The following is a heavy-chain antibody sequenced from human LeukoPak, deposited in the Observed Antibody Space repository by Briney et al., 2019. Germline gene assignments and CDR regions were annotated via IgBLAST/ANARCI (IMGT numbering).Heavy chain of an antibody. Sequence: PGGSLQISCQGSGSSFTSYWIGWVRQLPGKGLEWMGIIYPGDSDTRYSPSFQGQVTISADKSISTAYLQWSSLKASDTAMYYCARQGSSLYYFDYWGQGTLVTVSS. CDR3: ARQGSSLYYFDY. D-gene: IGHD6-13*01. CDR2: IYPGDSDT. J-gene: IGHJ4*02. V-gene: IGHV5-51*01. CDR1: GSSFTSYW.